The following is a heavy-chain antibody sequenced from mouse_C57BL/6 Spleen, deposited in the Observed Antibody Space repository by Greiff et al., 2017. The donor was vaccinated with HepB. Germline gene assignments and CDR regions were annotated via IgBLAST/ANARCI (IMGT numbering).Heavy chain of an antibody. CDR3: ARKTGTGAY. CDR2: INPNNGGT. CDR1: GYTFTDYY. D-gene: IGHD4-1*01. V-gene: IGHV1-26*01. Sequence: VQLQQSGPELVKPGASVKISCKASGYTFTDYYMNWVKQSHGKSLEWIGDINPNNGGTSYNQKFKGKATLTVDTSSSTAYMELRSLTSEDSAVYYCARKTGTGAYWGQGTLVTVSA. J-gene: IGHJ3*01.